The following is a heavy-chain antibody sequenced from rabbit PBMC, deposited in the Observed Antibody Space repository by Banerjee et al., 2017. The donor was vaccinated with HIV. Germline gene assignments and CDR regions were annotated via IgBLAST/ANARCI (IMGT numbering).Heavy chain of an antibody. V-gene: IGHV1S45*01. CDR3: ARGTNGAFDP. CDR2: IASGGNT. CDR1: GFTLSSYW. Sequence: QQQLEESGGGLVKPEGSLTLTCTASGFTLSSYWMCWVRQAPGKGLEWIGCIASGGNTNYASWAKGRFTISKTSSTTVTLQMTSLTAADTATYFCARGTNGAFDPWGPGTLVTVS. J-gene: IGHJ2*01. D-gene: IGHD2-1*01.